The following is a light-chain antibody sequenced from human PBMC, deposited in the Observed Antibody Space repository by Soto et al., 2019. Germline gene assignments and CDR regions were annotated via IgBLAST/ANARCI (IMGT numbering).Light chain of an antibody. CDR1: QSVLYSSNNKNY. CDR2: WAS. V-gene: IGKV4-1*01. J-gene: IGKJ2*01. Sequence: DIVMTQSPDSLAVSLGERAXINCKSSQSVLYSSNNKNYLAWYQQKPGQPPKLLIYWASTRESGVPDRFSGSGSGTDFTLTISSLQAXXXAVXXXXXXYSTPYTFGQGTKLEIK. CDR3: XXXYSTPYT.